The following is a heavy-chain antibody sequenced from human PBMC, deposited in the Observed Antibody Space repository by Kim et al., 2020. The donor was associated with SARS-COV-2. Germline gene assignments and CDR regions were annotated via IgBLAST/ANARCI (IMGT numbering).Heavy chain of an antibody. CDR3: ARGAGYCSGGSCYSWAFDI. CDR2: IYHSGST. D-gene: IGHD2-15*01. J-gene: IGHJ3*02. CDR1: GGSISSSNW. Sequence: SETLSLTCAVSGGSISSSNWWSWVRQPPGKGLEWIGEIYHSGSTNYNPSLKSRVTISVDKSKNQFSLKLSSVTAADTAVYYCARGAGYCSGGSCYSWAFDIWGQGTMVTVSS. V-gene: IGHV4-4*02.